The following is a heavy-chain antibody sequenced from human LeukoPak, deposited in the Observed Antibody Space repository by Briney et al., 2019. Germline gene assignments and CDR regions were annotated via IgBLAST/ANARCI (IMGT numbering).Heavy chain of an antibody. CDR3: AKDLLDDYNPYYFDY. Sequence: GGSLRLSCAASGFTFSSYAMSWVRQAPGKGLEWVSAISGSGGSTYYADSVKGRFTISRDNSKNTLYLQMNSLRAEDTAVYYCAKDLLDDYNPYYFDYWGQGTLVTVSS. CDR1: GFTFSSYA. J-gene: IGHJ4*02. V-gene: IGHV3-23*01. D-gene: IGHD5-24*01. CDR2: ISGSGGST.